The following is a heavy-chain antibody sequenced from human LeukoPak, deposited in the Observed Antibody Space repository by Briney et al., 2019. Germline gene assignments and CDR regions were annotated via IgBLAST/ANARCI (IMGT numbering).Heavy chain of an antibody. Sequence: PGGSLRLSCAASGFTFSSYGMSWVRQAPGKGLEWVSAISGSGGSTYYADSVRGRFTISRDNSKNTLYLQMNSLRAEDTAVYYCATSGYRHVDYWGQGTLATVSS. CDR1: GFTFSSYG. J-gene: IGHJ4*02. CDR3: ATSGYRHVDY. D-gene: IGHD5-18*01. CDR2: ISGSGGST. V-gene: IGHV3-23*01.